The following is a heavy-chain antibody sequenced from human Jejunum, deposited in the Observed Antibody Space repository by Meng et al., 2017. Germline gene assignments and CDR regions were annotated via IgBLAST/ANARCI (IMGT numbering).Heavy chain of an antibody. CDR3: ASDPRYAEDY. CDR2: IGSSGSPI. D-gene: IGHD3-16*01. Sequence: GGSLRLSCAVSGFTFSSFEMIWVRQAPGKGLEWVSFIGSSGSPIYYADSVKGRFSISRDNAKNSLYLQMNNLRAEDTAVYYCASDPRYAEDYWGHGTLVTVSS. J-gene: IGHJ4*01. CDR1: GFTFSSFE. V-gene: IGHV3-48*03.